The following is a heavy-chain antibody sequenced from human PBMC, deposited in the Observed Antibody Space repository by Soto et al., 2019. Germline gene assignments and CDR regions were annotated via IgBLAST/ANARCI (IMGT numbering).Heavy chain of an antibody. Sequence: QLQLQESGPGLVKPSETLSLTCSVSDDSINSDKDYWGWIRQPPGKGLEWIGSIYYRGNAYYNPYLQTRVTLSVDKSRSQFSLKLNSVTAADLAVYFCASLEGLATSSYFFDFWGPGALVTVSS. V-gene: IGHV4-39*01. D-gene: IGHD6-6*01. CDR1: DDSINSDKDY. J-gene: IGHJ4*02. CDR2: IYYRGNA. CDR3: ASLEGLATSSYFFDF.